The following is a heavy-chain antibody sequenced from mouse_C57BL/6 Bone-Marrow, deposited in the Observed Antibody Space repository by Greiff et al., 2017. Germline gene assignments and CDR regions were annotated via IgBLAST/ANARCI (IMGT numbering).Heavy chain of an antibody. Sequence: VQLQQPGAELVKPGASVKLSCKASGYTFTSYWMHWVKQRPGQGLEWIGMIHPNSGSTNYNEKFKSKATLTVDKSSSTAYMQLSSLTSEDSAVYYCARGSSYWYFDVCGTGSTVTVSS. CDR2: IHPNSGST. J-gene: IGHJ1*03. CDR3: ARGSSYWYFDV. CDR1: GYTFTSYW. D-gene: IGHD1-1*01. V-gene: IGHV1-64*01.